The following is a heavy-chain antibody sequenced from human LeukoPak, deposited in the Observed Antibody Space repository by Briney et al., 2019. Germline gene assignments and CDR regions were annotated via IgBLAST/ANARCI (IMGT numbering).Heavy chain of an antibody. V-gene: IGHV4-59*01. J-gene: IGHJ6*02. CDR2: IYYSGST. Sequence: SETLSLTCAVYGGSFSGYYWSWIRQPPGKGLEWIGYIYYSGSTNYNPSLKSRVTISVDTSKNQFSLKLSSVTAADTAVYYCARDGLTSEDYYYYGMDVWGQGTTVTVSS. CDR3: ARDGLTSEDYYYYGMDV. CDR1: GGSFSGYY.